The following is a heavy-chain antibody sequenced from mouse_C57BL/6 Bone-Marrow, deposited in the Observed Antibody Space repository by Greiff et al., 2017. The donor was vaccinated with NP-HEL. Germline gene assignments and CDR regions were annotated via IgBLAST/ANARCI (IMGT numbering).Heavy chain of an antibody. J-gene: IGHJ4*01. V-gene: IGHV5-2*01. Sequence: EVMLVESGGGLVQPGESLKLSCESNEYEFPSHDMSWVRKTPEKRLELVAAINSDGGSTYYPDTMERRFIISRDNTKKTLYLQMSSLRSEDTALYYCAIYYGYERDYYYAMDYWGQGTSVTVSS. CDR3: AIYYGYERDYYYAMDY. CDR1: EYEFPSHD. D-gene: IGHD2-2*01. CDR2: INSDGGST.